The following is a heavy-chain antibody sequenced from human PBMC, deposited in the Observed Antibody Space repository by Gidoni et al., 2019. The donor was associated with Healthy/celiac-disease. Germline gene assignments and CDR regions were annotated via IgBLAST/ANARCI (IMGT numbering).Heavy chain of an antibody. CDR2: ISAYNGNT. CDR1: GYTFTSSG. CDR3: ASPLIVGATGGSAFDI. J-gene: IGHJ3*02. Sequence: QVQLVQSGAEVKKPGASVKVSCKASGYTFTSSGISWVRQAPGQGLEWMGWISAYNGNTNYAQKLQGRVTMTTDTSTSTAYMELRSLRSDDTAVYYCASPLIVGATGGSAFDIWGQGTMVTVSS. D-gene: IGHD1-26*01. V-gene: IGHV1-18*01.